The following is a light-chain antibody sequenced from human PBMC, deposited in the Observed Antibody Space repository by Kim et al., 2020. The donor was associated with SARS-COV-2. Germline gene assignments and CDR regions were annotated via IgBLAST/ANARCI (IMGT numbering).Light chain of an antibody. Sequence: EIVLTQSPGTLSLSAGERATLSCRASQTVSTTHLAWYQQKTGQAPRLLIYAASTRATGIPDRFSGGGSGTDFTLTITRLEPEDFAVYYCQQYGGSATFGGGTKVDIK. V-gene: IGKV3-20*01. CDR3: QQYGGSAT. CDR2: AAS. CDR1: QTVSTTH. J-gene: IGKJ4*01.